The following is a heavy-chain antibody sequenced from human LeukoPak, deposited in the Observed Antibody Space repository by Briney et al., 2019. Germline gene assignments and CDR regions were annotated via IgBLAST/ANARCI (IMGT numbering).Heavy chain of an antibody. V-gene: IGHV3-33*01. CDR1: GFTFSSYG. J-gene: IGHJ4*02. Sequence: PGGSLRLSCAASGFTFSSYGMHWVRQAPGKGLEWVAVIWYDGSNKYYADPVKGRFTISRDNSKNTLYLQMNSLRAEDTAVYYCARDRSTVTALDYWGQGTLVTVSS. D-gene: IGHD4-17*01. CDR2: IWYDGSNK. CDR3: ARDRSTVTALDY.